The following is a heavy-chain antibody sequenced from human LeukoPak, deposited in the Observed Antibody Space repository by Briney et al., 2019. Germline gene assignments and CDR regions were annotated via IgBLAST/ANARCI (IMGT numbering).Heavy chain of an antibody. CDR2: ISSSGSTI. J-gene: IGHJ4*02. Sequence: PGGSLRLSCAASGFTFSSYEMNWVRQAPGKGLEWVSYISSSGSTIYYADSVKGRFTISRDNAKNSLYLQMNSLRAEDTAVYYCARLARPHYYGDPGDYWGQGTLVTVSS. D-gene: IGHD3-10*01. V-gene: IGHV3-48*03. CDR3: ARLARPHYYGDPGDY. CDR1: GFTFSSYE.